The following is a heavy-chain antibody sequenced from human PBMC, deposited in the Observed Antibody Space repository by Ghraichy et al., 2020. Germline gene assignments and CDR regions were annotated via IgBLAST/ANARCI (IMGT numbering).Heavy chain of an antibody. V-gene: IGHV4-34*01. CDR1: GGSFSGYY. CDR3: AREKLDYDILTGYYNAQYFQH. Sequence: ESLNISCAVYGGSFSGYYWSWIRQPPGKGLEWIGEINHSGSTNYNPSLKSRVTISVDTSKNQFSLKLSSVTAADTAVYYCAREKLDYDILTGYYNAQYFQHWGQGTLVTVSS. CDR2: INHSGST. D-gene: IGHD3-9*01. J-gene: IGHJ1*01.